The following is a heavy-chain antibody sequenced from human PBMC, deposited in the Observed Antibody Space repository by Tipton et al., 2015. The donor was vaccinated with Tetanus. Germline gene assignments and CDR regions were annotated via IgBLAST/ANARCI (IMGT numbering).Heavy chain of an antibody. Sequence: SLRLSCEASGFIFSTYSMNWVRQAPGKGLEWVSAISSSSSYIYYADSVKGRFTISRDNAKNSLYLQMNSLSADDTAVYYCGKQNGGRWVVDHWGQGTLVTVSS. V-gene: IGHV3-21*04. CDR3: GKQNGGRWVVDH. CDR2: ISSSSSYI. CDR1: GFIFSTYS. J-gene: IGHJ4*02. D-gene: IGHD4-23*01.